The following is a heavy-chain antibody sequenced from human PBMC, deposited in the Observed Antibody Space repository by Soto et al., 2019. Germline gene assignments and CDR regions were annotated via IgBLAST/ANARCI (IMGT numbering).Heavy chain of an antibody. CDR3: ARGSVRATVTTHFDY. Sequence: SETLSLTCAVYGGSFSGYYWSWIRQPPGKGLEWIGEINHSGSTNYNPSLKSRVTISVDTSKNQFSLKLSSVTAADTAVYYCARGSVRATVTTHFDYWGQGTLVTVSS. J-gene: IGHJ4*02. CDR1: GGSFSGYY. D-gene: IGHD4-17*01. V-gene: IGHV4-34*01. CDR2: INHSGST.